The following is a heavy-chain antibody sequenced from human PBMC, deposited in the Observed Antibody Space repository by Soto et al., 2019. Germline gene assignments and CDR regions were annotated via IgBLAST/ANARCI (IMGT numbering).Heavy chain of an antibody. V-gene: IGHV3-23*01. CDR1: GLTFSSYA. D-gene: IGHD3-16*01. Sequence: GGSLRLSCAASGLTFSSYAMSWVRQAPGKGLEWVSAISGSGGSTYYADSVKGRFTISRDNSKNTLYLQMNSLRAEDTAVYYCAKDYGGTSRPHPFDYWGQGTLVTVS. J-gene: IGHJ4*02. CDR2: ISGSGGST. CDR3: AKDYGGTSRPHPFDY.